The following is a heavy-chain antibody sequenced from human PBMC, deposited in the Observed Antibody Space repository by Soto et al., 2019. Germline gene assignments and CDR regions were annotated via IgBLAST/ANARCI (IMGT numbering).Heavy chain of an antibody. Sequence: VQLVESGGGVVQPGRSLRLSCAASGFVYSTYAMHWVRLSPGKGLEWVALIWNDGATQNYLDSVKGRFIISRDNSLNTLHLQMDSLRAEDSGVYFCVRGIPSQYTSNWLYWYFDLCGRGTQVTVSA. V-gene: IGHV3-33*01. CDR2: IWNDGATQ. CDR1: GFVYSTYA. J-gene: IGHJ2*01. D-gene: IGHD6-13*01. CDR3: VRGIPSQYTSNWLYWYFDL.